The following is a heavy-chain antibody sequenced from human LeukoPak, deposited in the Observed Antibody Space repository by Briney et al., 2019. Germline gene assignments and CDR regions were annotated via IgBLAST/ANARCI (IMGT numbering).Heavy chain of an antibody. D-gene: IGHD3-22*01. J-gene: IGHJ4*02. CDR1: GGSISSYY. V-gene: IGHV4-34*01. Sequence: PSETLSLTCTVSGGSISSYYWSWIRQPPGKGLEWSGEIYHSGSTNYNPSLKSRVTISVDTSKNQFSLKLSSVTAADTAVYYCARQSKGGDYYDSSGPPDYWGQGTLVTVSS. CDR2: IYHSGST. CDR3: ARQSKGGDYYDSSGPPDY.